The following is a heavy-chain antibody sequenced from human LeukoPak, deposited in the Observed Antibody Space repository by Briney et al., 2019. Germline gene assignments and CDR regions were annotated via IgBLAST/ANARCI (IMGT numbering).Heavy chain of an antibody. CDR2: IRGSGGTT. J-gene: IGHJ3*02. V-gene: IGHV3-23*01. D-gene: IGHD6-13*01. CDR3: AKGGSNSLLRAFDI. Sequence: GGSLRLSCAASGFTFSSYAMYWVRQAPGKGLEWVSTIRGSGGTTYYADSVKGRFTISRDNSKNTLYLQMNSLRAEDTAVYYCAKGGSNSLLRAFDIWGQGTMVTVSS. CDR1: GFTFSSYA.